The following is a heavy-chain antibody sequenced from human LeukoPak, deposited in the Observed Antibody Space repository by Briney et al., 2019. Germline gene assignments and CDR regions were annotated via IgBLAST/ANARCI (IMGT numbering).Heavy chain of an antibody. Sequence: ASVTVSCKASGYTFTNYGISWVRQAPGQGLEWMGWISTYNGNSNYAQKLQDRVTMTTDTPTTTAYMELRSLRSDDTAVYFCARAGGWAREDYKGDAFNIWGQGTMVTVSS. CDR3: ARAGGWAREDYKGDAFNI. CDR2: ISTYNGNS. CDR1: GYTFTNYG. D-gene: IGHD6-19*01. J-gene: IGHJ3*02. V-gene: IGHV1-18*01.